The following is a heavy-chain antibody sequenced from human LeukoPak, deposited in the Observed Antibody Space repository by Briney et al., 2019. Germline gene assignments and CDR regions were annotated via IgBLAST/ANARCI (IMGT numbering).Heavy chain of an antibody. J-gene: IGHJ4*02. Sequence: SETLSLTCTVSGGSISSSSYYWGWIRQPPGKGLEWIGSIYYSGSTYYNPSLKSRVTISVDTSKNQFSLKLSSVTAADTAVYYCARDPVQAAGTDYWGQGTLVTVSS. CDR3: ARDPVQAAGTDY. D-gene: IGHD6-13*01. CDR1: GGSISSSSYY. CDR2: IYYSGST. V-gene: IGHV4-39*07.